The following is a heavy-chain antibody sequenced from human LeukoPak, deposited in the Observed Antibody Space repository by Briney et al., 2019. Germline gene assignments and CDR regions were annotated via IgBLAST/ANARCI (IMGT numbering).Heavy chain of an antibody. D-gene: IGHD3-16*02. CDR2: IYYNGST. V-gene: IGHV4-39*01. Sequence: SETLSLTCTVSGGSISSSSYYWGWIRQPPGKGLEWIGSIYYNGSTYYNPSLNRVTISADTSKNQFSLKLSSVTAADTAVYYCARQNYDYVWGSYRYTDYWGQGTLVTVSS. CDR1: GGSISSSSYY. J-gene: IGHJ4*02. CDR3: ARQNYDYVWGSYRYTDY.